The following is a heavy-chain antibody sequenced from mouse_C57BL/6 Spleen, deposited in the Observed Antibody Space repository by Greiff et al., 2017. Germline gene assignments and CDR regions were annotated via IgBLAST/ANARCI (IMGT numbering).Heavy chain of an antibody. V-gene: IGHV1-80*01. CDR3: ARGDYDYDGDY. J-gene: IGHJ2*01. D-gene: IGHD2-4*01. CDR2: IYPGDGDT. Sequence: QVQLQQSGPELVKPGASVKISCKASGYAFSSYWMNWVKQRPGKGLEWIGQIYPGDGDTNYNGKFKGKATLTADKSSSTAYMQLSSLTSEDSAVYFCARGDYDYDGDYWGQGTTLTVSS. CDR1: GYAFSSYW.